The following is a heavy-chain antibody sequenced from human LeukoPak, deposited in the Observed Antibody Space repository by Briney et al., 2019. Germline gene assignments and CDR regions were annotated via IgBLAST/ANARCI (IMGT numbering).Heavy chain of an antibody. D-gene: IGHD5-24*01. V-gene: IGHV3-23*01. CDR3: AKDDRWLQFCC. Sequence: GGSLRLSCAASGFTFSSYAMSWVRQAPGKGLEWVSGIIPSGHTTYYADSVRGRFTISRDNSRNTVYLQMNSLRAEDTAVYYCAKDDRWLQFCCWGQGTLVTVSA. CDR1: GFTFSSYA. J-gene: IGHJ4*02. CDR2: IIPSGHTT.